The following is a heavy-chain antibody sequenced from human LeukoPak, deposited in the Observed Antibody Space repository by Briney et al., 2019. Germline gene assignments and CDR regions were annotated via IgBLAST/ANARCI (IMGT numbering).Heavy chain of an antibody. D-gene: IGHD5-12*01. CDR1: GGTFSSYA. Sequence: ASVKVSCKASGGTFSSYAISWVRQAPGQGLEWMGRIIPILGIANYAQKFQGRVTITADKSTSTAYMELSSLRSEDTAVYYCARDLQDLRGYSGYGDAFDIWGQGTMVTVSS. J-gene: IGHJ3*02. CDR3: ARDLQDLRGYSGYGDAFDI. CDR2: IIPILGIA. V-gene: IGHV1-69*04.